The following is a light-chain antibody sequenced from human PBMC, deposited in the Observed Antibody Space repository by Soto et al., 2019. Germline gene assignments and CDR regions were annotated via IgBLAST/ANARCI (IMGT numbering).Light chain of an antibody. J-gene: IGLJ2*01. CDR3: SSYTTSSPHVV. Sequence: QSALTQPASVSGSPGQSITISCTGTSSDVGGYNYVSWYQQHPCKAPKLMIYDVSNRPSGVSNRFSGSKSGHTASLTISGLHALVEADYYCSSYTTSSPHVVFGGGTNLTVL. CDR2: DVS. CDR1: SSDVGGYNY. V-gene: IGLV2-14*01.